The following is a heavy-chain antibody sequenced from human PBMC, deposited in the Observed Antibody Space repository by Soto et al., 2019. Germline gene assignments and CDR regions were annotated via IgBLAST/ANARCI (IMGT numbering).Heavy chain of an antibody. Sequence: QVQLVQSGAEVKKPGASVKVSCKASGYTFTSYYMHWVRQAPGQGLEWMGIINPSGGSTSYAQKFQGRVTRTRDTSTSTVYMELSSLRSEDTAVYYCARGCTVIPPVDNWFDPWGQGTLVTVSS. CDR2: INPSGGST. V-gene: IGHV1-46*01. D-gene: IGHD4-4*01. CDR3: ARGCTVIPPVDNWFDP. J-gene: IGHJ5*02. CDR1: GYTFTSYY.